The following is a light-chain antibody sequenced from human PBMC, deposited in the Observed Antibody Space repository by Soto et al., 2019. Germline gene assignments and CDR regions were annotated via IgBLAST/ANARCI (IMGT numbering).Light chain of an antibody. CDR3: QQYNYWPS. Sequence: EIVMTQSPATLSVSPGERVTLSCKAGQNIGNNLGWYQQKPGQTPRLLIYAASTRAIGIPARFSGTASGTEFTLTISSLQSEDTAVYYCQQYNYWPSFGQGTKVEIK. J-gene: IGKJ1*01. V-gene: IGKV3-15*01. CDR1: QNIGNN. CDR2: AAS.